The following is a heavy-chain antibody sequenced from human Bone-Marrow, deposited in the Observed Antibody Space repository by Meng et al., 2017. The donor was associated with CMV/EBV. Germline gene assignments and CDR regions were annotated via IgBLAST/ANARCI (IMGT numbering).Heavy chain of an antibody. D-gene: IGHD2-2*01. CDR3: ARAPQGRIVVVPAATDGMDV. Sequence: GESLKISCAASGFTFSDYYMIWIRQAPGKGLEWVSYISSSGLTIYYADSVRGRFTISRDNAKNSLYLQMNSLRAEDTALYYCARAPQGRIVVVPAATDGMDVWGQGTTVTVSS. CDR2: ISSSGLTI. J-gene: IGHJ6*02. CDR1: GFTFSDYY. V-gene: IGHV3-11*04.